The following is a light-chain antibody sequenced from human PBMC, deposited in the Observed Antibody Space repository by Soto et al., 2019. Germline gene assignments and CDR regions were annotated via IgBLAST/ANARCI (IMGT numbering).Light chain of an antibody. CDR1: QTISTW. J-gene: IGKJ1*01. V-gene: IGKV1-5*03. Sequence: DIQMTQAPSTLSASVGDRVAITCRASQTISTWLAWYQQKPGKAPKLLIYKMSTLESGVPSRFSGGGSGTEATLTISSLQPDDFATYYCHQYNSKPWTFGQGTKVDIX. CDR2: KMS. CDR3: HQYNSKPWT.